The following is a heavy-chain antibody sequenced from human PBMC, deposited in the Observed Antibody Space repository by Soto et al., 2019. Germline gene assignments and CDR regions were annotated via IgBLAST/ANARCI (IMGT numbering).Heavy chain of an antibody. D-gene: IGHD3-22*01. J-gene: IGHJ4*02. CDR2: IYYSGST. V-gene: IGHV4-59*01. Sequence: QVQLQESGPGLVKPSETLSVTCTVSGGPISSYYWSWIRQPPGKGLEWIGYIYYSGSTNYNPSLKGRVTISVDTSKNQFSLKLSSVAAADTAVYYCARALSYYHSSGAYFDYWGQGTLVTVSS. CDR1: GGPISSYY. CDR3: ARALSYYHSSGAYFDY.